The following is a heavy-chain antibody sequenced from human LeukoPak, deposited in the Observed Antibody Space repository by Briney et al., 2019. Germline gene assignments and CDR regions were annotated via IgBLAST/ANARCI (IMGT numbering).Heavy chain of an antibody. Sequence: SVKVSCKASGGTFSSYAISWVRQAPGQGLEWMGGIIPIFGTANYAQKFQGRVTITADESTSTAYMELSSLRSEDTAVYYCARGGSYYGYYFDYWGQGTLVTVSS. J-gene: IGHJ4*02. V-gene: IGHV1-69*01. D-gene: IGHD1-26*01. CDR3: ARGGSYYGYYFDY. CDR2: IIPIFGTA. CDR1: GGTFSSYA.